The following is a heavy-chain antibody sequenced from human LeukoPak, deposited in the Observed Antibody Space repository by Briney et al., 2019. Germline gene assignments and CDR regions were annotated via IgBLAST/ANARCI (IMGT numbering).Heavy chain of an antibody. CDR2: IYYSGST. CDR3: ARVRRWSYGGFDY. Sequence: PSETLSLTCTVSGGSISTSSYYWAWIRQPPGKGLEWIGTIYYSGSTYYNPSLKSRVTISVDTSKNQFSLKLSSVTAADTAVYYCARVRRWSYGGFDYWGQGTLVTVSS. CDR1: GGSISTSSYY. V-gene: IGHV4-39*07. J-gene: IGHJ4*02. D-gene: IGHD4-23*01.